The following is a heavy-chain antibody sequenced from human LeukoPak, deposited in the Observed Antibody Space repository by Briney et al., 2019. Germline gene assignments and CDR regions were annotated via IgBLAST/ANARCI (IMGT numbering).Heavy chain of an antibody. Sequence: PGGSLRLSCAASGFTFSSYSMNWVRQAPGKGLEWVSYISSSSSIIYYADSVKGRFTISRDNAKNSLYLQMNSLRAEDTAVYYCARDRGAPADYWGQGTLVTVSS. D-gene: IGHD5-24*01. CDR1: GFTFSSYS. V-gene: IGHV3-48*01. J-gene: IGHJ4*02. CDR2: ISSSSSII. CDR3: ARDRGAPADY.